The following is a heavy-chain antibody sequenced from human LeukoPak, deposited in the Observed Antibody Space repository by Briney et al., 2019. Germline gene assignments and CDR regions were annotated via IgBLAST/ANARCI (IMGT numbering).Heavy chain of an antibody. CDR1: GFTFSNYA. Sequence: GGSLRLSCAASGFTFSNYAMSWVRQAPGKGLEWVSAISGSGGSTYYADSVKGRFTISRDNSRNTLYLQMNSLRAEDTAVYYCAKDVDTVMGYFDYWGQGTLVTVSS. CDR3: AKDVDTVMGYFDY. D-gene: IGHD5-18*01. CDR2: ISGSGGST. J-gene: IGHJ4*02. V-gene: IGHV3-23*01.